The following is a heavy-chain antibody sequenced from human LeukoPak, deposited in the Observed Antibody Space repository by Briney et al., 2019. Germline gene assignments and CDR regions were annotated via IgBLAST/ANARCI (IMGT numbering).Heavy chain of an antibody. CDR1: GYTFTGYY. Sequence: ASVKVSCKASGYTFTGYYMHWVRQAPGQGLEWMGWINPNSGGTNYAQKFQGWVTMTRDTSISTAYMELSRLRSDDTAVYYCAGLWFGDRPPYDYWGQGTLVTVSS. D-gene: IGHD3-10*01. CDR3: AGLWFGDRPPYDY. V-gene: IGHV1-2*04. CDR2: INPNSGGT. J-gene: IGHJ4*02.